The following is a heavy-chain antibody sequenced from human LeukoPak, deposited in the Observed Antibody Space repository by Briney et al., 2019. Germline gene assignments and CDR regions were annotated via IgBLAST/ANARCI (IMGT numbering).Heavy chain of an antibody. Sequence: GASVKVSCKASSYTFTSYGISWVRQAPGQGLEWMGWISAYNGNTNYAQKLQGRVTMTTDTSTSTAYMELRSLRSDDTAVYYCARVNARSGYYGFDYWGQGTLVTVSS. J-gene: IGHJ4*02. CDR3: ARVNARSGYYGFDY. V-gene: IGHV1-18*01. D-gene: IGHD3-3*01. CDR1: SYTFTSYG. CDR2: ISAYNGNT.